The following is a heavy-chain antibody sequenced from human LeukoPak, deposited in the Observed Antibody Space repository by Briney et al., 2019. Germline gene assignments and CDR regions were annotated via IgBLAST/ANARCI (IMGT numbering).Heavy chain of an antibody. Sequence: GGSLRLSCAASGFTVSSNYMGWVRQASGKGLEWVSYISSSSSTIYYADSVKGRFTISRDNAKNSLYLQMNSLRAEDTAVYYCARPLRGFNFDYWGQGTLVTVSS. D-gene: IGHD5-12*01. CDR3: ARPLRGFNFDY. V-gene: IGHV3-48*04. CDR1: GFTVSSNY. J-gene: IGHJ4*02. CDR2: ISSSSSTI.